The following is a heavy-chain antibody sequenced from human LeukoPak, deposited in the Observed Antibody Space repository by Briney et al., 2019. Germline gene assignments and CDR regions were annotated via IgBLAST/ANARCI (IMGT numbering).Heavy chain of an antibody. Sequence: ASVKVSCKASGYTFTSYGISWVRQAPGQGLEWMGWVGAYNGNTNYAQKLQGRVTMTTDTSTSTAYMELRSLRSDDTAVYYCARAPITMVRGVIIKGYYFDYWGQGTLVTVSS. V-gene: IGHV1-18*01. CDR1: GYTFTSYG. CDR3: ARAPITMVRGVIIKGYYFDY. CDR2: VGAYNGNT. D-gene: IGHD3-10*01. J-gene: IGHJ4*02.